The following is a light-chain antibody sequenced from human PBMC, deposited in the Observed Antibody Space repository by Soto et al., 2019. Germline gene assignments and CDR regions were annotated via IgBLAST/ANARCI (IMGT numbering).Light chain of an antibody. V-gene: IGLV1-51*01. Sequence: QSVLTQPPSVSAAPGQKVTISCSGSGSNIGSHYVSWYQQLPGAAPKLLIYDNIHRPSDIPDRFSGSKSGTSATLGITGLQTGDEADYYCATWDVRLSAVVFGGGTQLTVL. CDR1: GSNIGSHY. CDR3: ATWDVRLSAVV. CDR2: DNI. J-gene: IGLJ3*02.